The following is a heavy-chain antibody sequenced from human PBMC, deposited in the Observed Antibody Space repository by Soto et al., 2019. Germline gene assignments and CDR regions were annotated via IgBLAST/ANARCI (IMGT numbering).Heavy chain of an antibody. V-gene: IGHV1-18*01. CDR2: ISAYNGNT. CDR1: GYTFTSYG. D-gene: IGHD6-19*01. Sequence: ASVKVSCKASGYTFTSYGISCVRQAPGQGLEWMGWISAYNGNTNYAQKLQGRVTMTTDTSTSTAYMELRSLRSDDTAVYYCARVRFDSSGPSGFDYWGQGTRVTVS. J-gene: IGHJ4*02. CDR3: ARVRFDSSGPSGFDY.